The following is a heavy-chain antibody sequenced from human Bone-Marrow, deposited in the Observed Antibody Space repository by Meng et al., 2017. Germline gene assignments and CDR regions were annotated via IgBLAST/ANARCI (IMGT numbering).Heavy chain of an antibody. V-gene: IGHV4-39*07. D-gene: IGHD4-17*01. CDR2: IYHSGST. Sequence: SETLSLTCTVSGGSISSSSYYWGWIRQPPGKGLEWIGSIYHSGSTYYNPSLKSRVTISVDTSKNQFSLKLSSVTAADTAVYYCASRTYGDQNYWGQGTLVTVSS. CDR1: GGSISSSSYY. CDR3: ASRTYGDQNY. J-gene: IGHJ4*02.